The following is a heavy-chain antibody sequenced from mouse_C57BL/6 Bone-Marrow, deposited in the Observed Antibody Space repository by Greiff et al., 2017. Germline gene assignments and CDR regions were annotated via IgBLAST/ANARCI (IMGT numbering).Heavy chain of an antibody. CDR1: GFTFSSYA. J-gene: IGHJ1*03. CDR3: TRAVSIGSSEWNFDV. CDR2: ISSGGDYT. V-gene: IGHV5-9-1*02. D-gene: IGHD1-1*01. Sequence: EVMLVESGAGLVKPGGSLKLSCAASGFTFSSYAMSWVRQTPEKRLEWVAYISSGGDYTYYADNVKGRFTISRDNARNTLYLQMSSLKSEDTAVYYCTRAVSIGSSEWNFDVWGTGTTVTVSS.